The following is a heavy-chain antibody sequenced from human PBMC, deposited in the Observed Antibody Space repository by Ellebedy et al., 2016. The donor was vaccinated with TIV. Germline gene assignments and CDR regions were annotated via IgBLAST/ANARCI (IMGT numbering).Heavy chain of an antibody. Sequence: GESLKISXAASGFTFSNYGMHWVRQAPGKGLEWVAVLWYDGSNRYYADSVKGRFTISRDSSKNTLYLQMNSLRAEDTAVYYCARASEGWLQLTYYYFDYWGQGTLVTVSS. J-gene: IGHJ4*02. D-gene: IGHD5-24*01. V-gene: IGHV3-33*01. CDR3: ARASEGWLQLTYYYFDY. CDR2: LWYDGSNR. CDR1: GFTFSNYG.